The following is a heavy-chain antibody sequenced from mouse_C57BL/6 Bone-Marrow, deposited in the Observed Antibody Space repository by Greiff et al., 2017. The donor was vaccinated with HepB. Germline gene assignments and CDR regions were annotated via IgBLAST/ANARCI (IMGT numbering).Heavy chain of an antibody. V-gene: IGHV1-18*01. Sequence: EVHLVESGPELVKPGASVKIPCKASGYTFTDYNMDWVKQSHGKSLEWIGDINPNNGGTINNQKFKGKATLTVDKSSSTAYMELRSLTSEDTAVYYCARRYSNYVYFDYWGQGTTLTVSS. CDR2: INPNNGGT. D-gene: IGHD2-5*01. J-gene: IGHJ2*01. CDR3: ARRYSNYVYFDY. CDR1: GYTFTDYN.